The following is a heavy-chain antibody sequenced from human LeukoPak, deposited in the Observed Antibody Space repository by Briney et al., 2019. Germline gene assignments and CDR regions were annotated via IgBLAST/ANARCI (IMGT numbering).Heavy chain of an antibody. CDR3: ARSKYYYDSSGYPGAFDI. V-gene: IGHV1-69*05. J-gene: IGHJ3*02. CDR1: GGTFSSYA. D-gene: IGHD3-22*01. CDR2: IIPIFGTA. Sequence: GASVKVSCKASGGTFSSYAISWVRQAPGQGLEWMGGIIPIFGTANYARKFQGRVTITTDESTSTAYMELSSLRSEDTAVYYCARSKYYYDSSGYPGAFDIWGQGTMVTVSS.